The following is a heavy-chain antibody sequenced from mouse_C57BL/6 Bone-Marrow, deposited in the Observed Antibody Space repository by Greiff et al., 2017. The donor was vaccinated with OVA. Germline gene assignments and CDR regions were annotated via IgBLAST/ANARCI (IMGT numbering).Heavy chain of an antibody. J-gene: IGHJ4*01. CDR3: VTGGSSRKDYAMDY. V-gene: IGHV10-3*01. CDR2: IRSKSSNYAT. D-gene: IGHD1-1*01. CDR1: GFTFNTYA. Sequence: EVHLVESGGGLVQPKGSLKLSCAASGFTFNTYAMHWVRQAPGKGLEWVARIRSKSSNYATYYADSVKDRFTISRDDSQSMLYLQMNNLKTEDTAMYYCVTGGSSRKDYAMDYWGQGTSVTVSS.